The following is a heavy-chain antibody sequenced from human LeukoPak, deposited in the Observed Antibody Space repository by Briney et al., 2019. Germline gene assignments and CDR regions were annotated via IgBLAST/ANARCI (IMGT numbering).Heavy chain of an antibody. J-gene: IGHJ4*02. CDR1: GYTFTSYY. CDR2: INPSGGST. CDR3: QAAGTSSFDY. D-gene: IGHD6-13*01. Sequence: ASVKVSCKASGYTFTSYYMHWVRQAPGQGLEWMGIINPSGGSTSCAQKFQGRVTMTRDTSTSTVYMELSSLRSEDTAVYYCQAAGTSSFDYWGQGTLVTVSS. V-gene: IGHV1-46*01.